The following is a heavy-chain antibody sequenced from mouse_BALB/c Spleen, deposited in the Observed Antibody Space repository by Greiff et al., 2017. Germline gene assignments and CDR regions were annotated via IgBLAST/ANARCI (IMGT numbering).Heavy chain of an antibody. V-gene: IGHV1S56*01. CDR3: ARFDDGYTGFGY. J-gene: IGHJ3*01. Sequence: AQLQESGPELVKPGASVKISCKASGYTFTSYVINWVKQRPGQGLEWIGWIYPGDGSTKYNEKFKGKATLTADKSSSTAYMQLSSLTSENSAVYFCARFDDGYTGFGYWGRGTLVTVSA. CDR1: GYTFTSYV. D-gene: IGHD2-3*01. CDR2: IYPGDGST.